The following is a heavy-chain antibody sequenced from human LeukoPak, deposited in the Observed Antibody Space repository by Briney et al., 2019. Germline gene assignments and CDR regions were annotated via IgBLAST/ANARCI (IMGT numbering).Heavy chain of an antibody. J-gene: IGHJ4*02. CDR1: GGSISSGSYY. CDR2: IYASGST. CDR3: ARKGDY. Sequence: SETLSLTXTVSGGSISSGSYYWNWIGQPAGKGLEWIGRIYASGSTNYNPSLKSRVTISLDTSKNQFSLKLSSVTAADTAVYYCARKGDYWGQGTLVTVSS. V-gene: IGHV4-61*02.